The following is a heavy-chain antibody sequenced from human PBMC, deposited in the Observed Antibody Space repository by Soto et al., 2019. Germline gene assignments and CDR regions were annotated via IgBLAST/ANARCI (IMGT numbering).Heavy chain of an antibody. J-gene: IGHJ4*02. Sequence: QVQLVQSGAEGKKPGASVKVSCKASGYTFTSYGISWVRQAPGQGLEWMGWISAYNGNTNYAQKLQGRVTMTTDTSTSTAYMELRSLRSDDTAVYYCARAPTAPPDYMWGSYRPYYCDYGGQGTLVTVSS. D-gene: IGHD3-16*02. CDR2: ISAYNGNT. CDR3: ARAPTAPPDYMWGSYRPYYCDY. CDR1: GYTFTSYG. V-gene: IGHV1-18*01.